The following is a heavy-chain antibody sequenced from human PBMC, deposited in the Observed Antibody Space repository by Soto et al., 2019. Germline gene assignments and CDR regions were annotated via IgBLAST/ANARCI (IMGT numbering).Heavy chain of an antibody. CDR2: INPGGGST. V-gene: IGHV1-46*01. CDR1: GYTFTTYY. CDR3: ARGLAVAYSPALL. Sequence: GASVKVSCKASGYTFTTYYIHWLRQAPGQGLEWMGVINPGGGSTSYTQELQGRVTMTRDTSTSTVYMELSSLTSEDTAVYYCARGLAVAYSPALLWGRGTLVTVSS. D-gene: IGHD6-19*01. J-gene: IGHJ4*02.